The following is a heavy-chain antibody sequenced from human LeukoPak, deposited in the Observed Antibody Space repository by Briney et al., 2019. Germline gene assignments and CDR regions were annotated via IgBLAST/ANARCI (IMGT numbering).Heavy chain of an antibody. D-gene: IGHD2-15*01. Sequence: GGSLRLSCAASGFTFSNYAMNWARQAPGKELEWVSVISGSGGSTFYADSVKGRFTISRDTSKNTLYLQMNSLRAEDTAVYYCAKSMSGGSWTPIDYWGQGTLVTVSS. CDR3: AKSMSGGSWTPIDY. J-gene: IGHJ4*02. V-gene: IGHV3-23*01. CDR1: GFTFSNYA. CDR2: ISGSGGST.